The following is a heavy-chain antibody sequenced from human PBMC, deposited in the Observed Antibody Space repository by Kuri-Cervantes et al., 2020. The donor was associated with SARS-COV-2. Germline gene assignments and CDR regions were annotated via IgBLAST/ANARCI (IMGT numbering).Heavy chain of an antibody. CDR2: IYHSGST. Sequence: GSLRLSCTVSGGSISSGDYYWSWIRQPPGKGLEWIGSIYHSGSTNYNPSLKSRVTMSVDTSKNQFSLKLSSVTAADTAVYYCARVNWGFNYWGQGTLVTVSS. CDR1: GGSISSGDYY. J-gene: IGHJ4*02. D-gene: IGHD7-27*01. CDR3: ARVNWGFNY. V-gene: IGHV4-39*07.